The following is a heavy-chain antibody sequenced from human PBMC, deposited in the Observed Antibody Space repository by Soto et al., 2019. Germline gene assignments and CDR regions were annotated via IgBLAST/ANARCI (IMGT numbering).Heavy chain of an antibody. J-gene: IGHJ6*02. Sequence: GASVKVSCKASGHTFTSYGISWVRQAPGQGLEWMGWISAYNGNTNYAQKLQGRVTMTTDTSTSTAYMELRSLRSDDTAVYYCARGSYYDSSGYRYYYYYGMDVWGQGTTVTVSS. V-gene: IGHV1-18*01. CDR2: ISAYNGNT. CDR3: ARGSYYDSSGYRYYYYYGMDV. D-gene: IGHD3-22*01. CDR1: GHTFTSYG.